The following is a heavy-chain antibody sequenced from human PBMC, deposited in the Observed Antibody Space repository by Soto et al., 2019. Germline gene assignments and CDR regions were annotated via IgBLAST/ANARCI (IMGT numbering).Heavy chain of an antibody. J-gene: IGHJ4*02. CDR2: ISGSGGST. CDR1: GFTFNSYA. Sequence: EVQLLESGGGLVQPGGSLRLSCAASGFTFNSYAMSWVRQAPGKGLEWVSAISGSGGSTYYADSVKGRFTISRDNSKNTLYLQMNSLRAEDTAVYYCAEDRVTQAYYYDSSGYAFDYWGQGTLVTVSS. V-gene: IGHV3-23*01. D-gene: IGHD3-22*01. CDR3: AEDRVTQAYYYDSSGYAFDY.